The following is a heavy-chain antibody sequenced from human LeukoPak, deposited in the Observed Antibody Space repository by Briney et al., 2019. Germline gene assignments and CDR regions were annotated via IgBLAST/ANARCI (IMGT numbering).Heavy chain of an antibody. D-gene: IGHD1-26*01. Sequence: PGGSLRLSCAASGFTFSEYAMSWVRRAPGKGLEWVSATGGPGHDTYYVDSVKGRFTISRDNSKNTVYLQMSSLTAADTAVYYCAKDRSIGTYYTFDHWGQGTLVTVSS. CDR2: TGGPGHDT. CDR3: AKDRSIGTYYTFDH. J-gene: IGHJ4*02. V-gene: IGHV3-23*01. CDR1: GFTFSEYA.